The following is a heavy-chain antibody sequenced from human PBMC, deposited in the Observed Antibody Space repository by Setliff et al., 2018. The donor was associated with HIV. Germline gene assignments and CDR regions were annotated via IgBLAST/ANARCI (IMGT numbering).Heavy chain of an antibody. V-gene: IGHV1-46*01. Sequence: ASVKVSCKASGYAFTSFYLHWVRQAPGQGREWMAIGNPSGGDTSYAEKFQGRVTMTSDTSTSTVYMDLSSLGSEDTAVYYCARALYTNLAHFDYWGQGTLVTVSS. D-gene: IGHD2-2*02. CDR2: GNPSGGDT. CDR1: GYAFTSFY. J-gene: IGHJ4*02. CDR3: ARALYTNLAHFDY.